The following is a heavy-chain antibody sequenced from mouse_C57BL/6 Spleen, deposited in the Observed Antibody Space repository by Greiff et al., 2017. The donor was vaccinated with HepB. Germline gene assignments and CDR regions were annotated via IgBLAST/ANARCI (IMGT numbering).Heavy chain of an antibody. CDR2: INPSSGYT. J-gene: IGHJ4*01. V-gene: IGHV1-7*01. CDR1: GYTFTSYW. CDR3: ARMNYGSRDYYAMDY. D-gene: IGHD1-1*01. Sequence: VQLQQSGAELAKPGASVKLSCKASGYTFTSYWMHWVKQRPGQGLEWIGYINPSSGYTKYNQKFKDKATLTAYKSARTAYMQLSRLTYEDSAVYYCARMNYGSRDYYAMDYWGRGTSVTVSS.